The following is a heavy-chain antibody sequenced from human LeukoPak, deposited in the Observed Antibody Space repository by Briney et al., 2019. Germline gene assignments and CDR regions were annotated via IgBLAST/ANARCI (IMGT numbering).Heavy chain of an antibody. J-gene: IGHJ3*02. CDR1: GGGFTFTSHA. CDR3: AGFFYDNSGDAFDI. D-gene: IGHD3-22*01. CDR2: LIPIYGSA. Sequence: SVKVSCKASGGGFTFTSHAISWVRQAPGQGLEWMGGLIPIYGSANYAQKLQGRVTITSDESTRTVYMELSSLRPEDSAVYYCAGFFYDNSGDAFDIWGQGTMVTVSS. V-gene: IGHV1-69*13.